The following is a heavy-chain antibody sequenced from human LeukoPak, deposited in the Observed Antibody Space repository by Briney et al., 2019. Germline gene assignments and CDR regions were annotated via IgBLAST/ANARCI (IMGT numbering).Heavy chain of an antibody. CDR3: ARVYYGSGSPRHFDY. Sequence: GRSLRLSCAASGFTFSSYAMHWVRQAPGKGLEWVAVISYDGSNKYYADSVKGRFTISRDNSKNTLYLQMNSLRAEDTAVYYCARVYYGSGSPRHFDYWGQGTLVTVSS. CDR2: ISYDGSNK. CDR1: GFTFSSYA. J-gene: IGHJ4*02. D-gene: IGHD3-10*01. V-gene: IGHV3-30-3*01.